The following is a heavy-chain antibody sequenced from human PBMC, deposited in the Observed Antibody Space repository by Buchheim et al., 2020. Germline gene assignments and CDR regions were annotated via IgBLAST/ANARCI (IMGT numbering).Heavy chain of an antibody. D-gene: IGHD2-2*01. CDR1: GDSVSSSSYY. CDR3: ARDYHTWLDH. Sequence: QLQMQESGPGLVKPSETLSLTCTVSGDSVSSSSYYWAWLRQPPGKGLEWIGSIHYSGSTYYKVSLKSRITISVDTSKNQFSLKLSSVTAADTAVYYCARDYHTWLDHWGQGTL. V-gene: IGHV4-39*07. J-gene: IGHJ4*02. CDR2: IHYSGST.